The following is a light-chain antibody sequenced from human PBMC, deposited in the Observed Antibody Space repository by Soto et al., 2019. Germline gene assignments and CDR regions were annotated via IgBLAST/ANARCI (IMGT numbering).Light chain of an antibody. V-gene: IGLV2-23*01. J-gene: IGLJ2*01. CDR2: EGS. CDR3: CLYAGSNTYVV. Sequence: QSALTQPASVSGSPGQSITISCTGTSNDVGSYNLVSWYQLHPGKAPKLMIYEGSKRPSGVSNRFSGSKSGNTASLTISGLQAENEADYYCCLYAGSNTYVVFGGGTKLTVL. CDR1: SNDVGSYNL.